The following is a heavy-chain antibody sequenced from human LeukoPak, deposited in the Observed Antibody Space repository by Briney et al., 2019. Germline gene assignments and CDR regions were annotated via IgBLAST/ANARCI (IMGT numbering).Heavy chain of an antibody. CDR1: GYTFTGYY. CDR2: INPNSGGT. CDR3: ARGMGGYSYGSDY. Sequence: ASVKVSCKASGYTFTGYYMHWVRQAPGQGLEWMGWINPNSGGTNYAQKFQGRVTMTRDTSMSTAYMELSRLRSDDTAVYYCARGMGGYSYGSDYWGQGTLVTVSS. J-gene: IGHJ4*02. V-gene: IGHV1-2*02. D-gene: IGHD5-18*01.